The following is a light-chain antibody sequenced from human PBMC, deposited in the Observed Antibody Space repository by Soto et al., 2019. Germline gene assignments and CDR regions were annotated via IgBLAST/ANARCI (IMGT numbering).Light chain of an antibody. CDR3: QQSYSTPRT. CDR2: AAS. Sequence: DIQMTQSPCSLSASVGDRVTITCRTSESISNYLNWYQQKPGKAPKLLMYAASSLQSGVPSRFSGSGSGTDFTLTISSLQPEDFATYYCQQSYSTPRTFGQGTKVEIK. J-gene: IGKJ1*01. CDR1: ESISNY. V-gene: IGKV1-39*01.